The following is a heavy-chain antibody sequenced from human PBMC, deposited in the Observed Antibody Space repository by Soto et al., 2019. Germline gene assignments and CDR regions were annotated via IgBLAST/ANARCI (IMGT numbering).Heavy chain of an antibody. Sequence: PGGSLRLSCAASGFTFSSYSMNWVRQAPGKGLEWVSSISSSSSYIYYADSVKGRFTISKDNAKNSLYLQMNSLRAEDTAVYYCARVGVPAAIPNDYSGQGPLVTVYS. V-gene: IGHV3-21*01. D-gene: IGHD2-2*02. CDR2: ISSSSSYI. CDR1: GFTFSSYS. CDR3: ARVGVPAAIPNDY. J-gene: IGHJ4*02.